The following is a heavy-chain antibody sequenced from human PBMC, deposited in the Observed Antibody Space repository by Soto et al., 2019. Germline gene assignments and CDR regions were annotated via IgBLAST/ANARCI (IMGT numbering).Heavy chain of an antibody. CDR2: IRFDGSNT. Sequence: PGGPLRLSCAASAVTFTGFGMHWVRQAPGKGLEWVAVIRFDGSNTYYADSVKGRFTIYRDNPQNMLYLQMYYCARDGVGTTTYVGYFDYWGLGTLVTV. V-gene: IGHV3-30*02. D-gene: IGHD1-26*01. J-gene: IGHJ4*01. CDR3: VGYFDY. CDR1: AVTFTGFG.